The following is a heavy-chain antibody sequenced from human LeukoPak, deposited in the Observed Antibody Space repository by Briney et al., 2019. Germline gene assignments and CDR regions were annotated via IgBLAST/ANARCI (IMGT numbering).Heavy chain of an antibody. V-gene: IGHV4-39*01. CDR2: MYPSGST. D-gene: IGHD6-19*01. CDR3: ARHGRYLSWLDFFDY. J-gene: IGHJ4*02. CDR1: GGAISSSSYY. Sequence: PSETLSLXCTVSGGAISSSSYYWGWIRQPPGKGLEWIGSMYPSGSTYYNPSLKSRVTISVDTSKNQFSLKLNSVIAADTAVYYCARHGRYLSWLDFFDYWGQGTLVTVSS.